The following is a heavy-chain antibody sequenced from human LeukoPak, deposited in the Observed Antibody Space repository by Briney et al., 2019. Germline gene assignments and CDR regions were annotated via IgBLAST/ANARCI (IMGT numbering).Heavy chain of an antibody. Sequence: SETLSLTCTVSGGSISSGDYYWSWIRQPPGKGLEWIGYIYYSGSTYYNPSLKSRVTISVDTSKNQFSLKLSSVTAADTAVYYCAREGVVVPAAMIDYWGQGTLVTVSS. CDR3: AREGVVVPAAMIDY. CDR2: IYYSGST. J-gene: IGHJ4*02. V-gene: IGHV4-30-4*08. CDR1: GGSISSGDYY. D-gene: IGHD2-2*01.